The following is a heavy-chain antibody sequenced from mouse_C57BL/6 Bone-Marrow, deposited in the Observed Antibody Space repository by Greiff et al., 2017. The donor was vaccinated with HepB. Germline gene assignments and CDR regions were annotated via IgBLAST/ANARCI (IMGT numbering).Heavy chain of an antibody. CDR2: IYPRSGNT. J-gene: IGHJ2*01. V-gene: IGHV1-81*01. CDR3: ARRDWDGSDY. D-gene: IGHD4-1*01. Sequence: QVQLKQSGAELARPGASVKLSCKASGYTFTSYGISWVKQRTGQGLEWIGEIYPRSGNTYYNEKFKGKATLTADKSSSTAYMELRSLTSEDSAVYFCARRDWDGSDYWGQGTTLTVSS. CDR1: GYTFTSYG.